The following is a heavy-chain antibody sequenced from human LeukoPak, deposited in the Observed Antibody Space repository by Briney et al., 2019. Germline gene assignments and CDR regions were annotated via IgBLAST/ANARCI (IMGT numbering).Heavy chain of an antibody. CDR1: GVSISNGSFY. D-gene: IGHD3-10*01. V-gene: IGHV4-39*07. J-gene: IGHJ5*02. CDR3: ARDEYYGSGSYYNRGHNWFDP. Sequence: SETLSLNCSVSGVSISNGSFYWGWIRQPPGKGLEWIGEINHSGSTNYNPSLKSRVTISVDTSKNQFSLKLSSVTAADTAVYYCARDEYYGSGSYYNRGHNWFDPWGQGTLVTVSS. CDR2: INHSGST.